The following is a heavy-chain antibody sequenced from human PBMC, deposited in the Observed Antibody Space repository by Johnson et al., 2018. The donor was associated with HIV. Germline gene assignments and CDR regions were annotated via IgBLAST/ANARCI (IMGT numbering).Heavy chain of an antibody. CDR3: ARGGYYYDSYDAFDI. V-gene: IGHV3-7*05. D-gene: IGHD3-22*01. CDR1: GFTFTFYW. Sequence: VQLVESGGGVVQPGGSLRLSCEVSGFTFTFYWMSWVRQSPGKGLEWVANIKQDGSEKYYVDSVKGRFTISRDNAKNSLYLQMNSLRAEDTAVYYCARGGYYYDSYDAFDIWGQGTMVTVSS. J-gene: IGHJ3*02. CDR2: IKQDGSEK.